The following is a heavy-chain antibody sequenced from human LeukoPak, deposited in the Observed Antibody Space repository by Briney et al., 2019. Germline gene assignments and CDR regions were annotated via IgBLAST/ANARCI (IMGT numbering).Heavy chain of an antibody. V-gene: IGHV4-39*01. CDR1: GASISSNRYH. CDR3: GRTTSGAVIAIDY. D-gene: IGHD3-16*02. Sequence: PSETLSLTCTVSGASISSNRYHWGRIRQPPGKGLEWIGSIYYSGYTYYNPSLKSRVTIYVDTSKNQFSLKLSSVTAADTAVFYCGRTTSGAVIAIDYWGQGTLVTVSS. CDR2: IYYSGYT. J-gene: IGHJ4*02.